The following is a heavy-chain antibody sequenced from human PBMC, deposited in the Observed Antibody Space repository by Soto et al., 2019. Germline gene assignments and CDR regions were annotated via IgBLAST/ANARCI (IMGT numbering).Heavy chain of an antibody. J-gene: IGHJ3*02. CDR3: ARDLFEAARRGEYAFDI. D-gene: IGHD3-16*01. V-gene: IGHV3-7*03. Sequence: PGGSLRLSCAASAFTFSSYWMSRVRQAPGKGLEWVANIKQDGSEKYYVDSVKGRFTISRDNAKNSLYLQMNSLRAEDTAVYCCARDLFEAARRGEYAFDIWGQGTMVTVSS. CDR1: AFTFSSYW. CDR2: IKQDGSEK.